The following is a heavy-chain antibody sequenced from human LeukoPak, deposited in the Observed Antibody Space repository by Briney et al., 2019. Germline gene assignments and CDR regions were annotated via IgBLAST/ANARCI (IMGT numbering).Heavy chain of an antibody. CDR1: GYTFTIYG. D-gene: IGHD3-22*01. Sequence: ASVKVSCKASGYTFTIYGISWVRQAPGQGLEWMGWISAYNGNTNYAQKLQGRVTMTTNTSTSTAYMELRSLRSDDTAVYYCARGGYYYDSSGYRIDYWGQGTLVTVSS. J-gene: IGHJ4*02. CDR3: ARGGYYYDSSGYRIDY. CDR2: ISAYNGNT. V-gene: IGHV1-18*01.